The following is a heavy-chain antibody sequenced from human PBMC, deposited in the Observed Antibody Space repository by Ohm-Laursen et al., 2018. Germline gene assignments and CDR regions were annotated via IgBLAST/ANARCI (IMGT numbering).Heavy chain of an antibody. CDR1: GFTFSSYA. Sequence: SLRLSCAASGFTFSSYAMSWVRQAPGKGLEWVSAISGSGGSTYYADSVKGRFTISRDNSKNTLYLQLNSLRAEDTAVYYCARGYLDSSIGNWGQGTLVTVSS. V-gene: IGHV3-23*01. CDR2: ISGSGGST. D-gene: IGHD3-3*02. CDR3: ARGYLDSSIGN. J-gene: IGHJ4*02.